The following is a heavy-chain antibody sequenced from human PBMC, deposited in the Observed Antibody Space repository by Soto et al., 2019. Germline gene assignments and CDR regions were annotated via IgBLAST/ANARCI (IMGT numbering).Heavy chain of an antibody. CDR3: ARDTVEMATTL. CDR1: GGSFSGYY. J-gene: IGHJ4*02. Sequence: QVQLQQWGAGLLKPSETLSLTCAVYGGSFSGYYWSWIRQPPGKGLEWIGEINHSGSTNYNPSLKSRVTISVDTSKNQFSLKLSSVTVADTAVYYCARDTVEMATTLWGQGTLVTVSS. D-gene: IGHD4-4*01. CDR2: INHSGST. V-gene: IGHV4-34*01.